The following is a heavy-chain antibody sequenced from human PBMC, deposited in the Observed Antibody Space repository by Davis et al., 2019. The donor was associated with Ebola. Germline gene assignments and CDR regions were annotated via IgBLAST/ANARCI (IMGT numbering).Heavy chain of an antibody. J-gene: IGHJ6*02. Sequence: PGGSLRLSCAASGFTFSSYAMHWVRQAPGKGLEWVAVISYDGSNKYYADSVKGRFTISRDNSKNTLYLQMNSLRAEDTAVYYCAAEMTTVTLFYYYGMDVWGQGTTVTVSS. D-gene: IGHD4-17*01. CDR1: GFTFSSYA. CDR2: ISYDGSNK. V-gene: IGHV3-30-3*01. CDR3: AAEMTTVTLFYYYGMDV.